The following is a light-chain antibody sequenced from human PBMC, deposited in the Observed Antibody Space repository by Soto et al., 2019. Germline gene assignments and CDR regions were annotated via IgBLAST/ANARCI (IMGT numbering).Light chain of an antibody. CDR1: QGISNY. J-gene: IGKJ5*01. Sequence: IKLNQSPSSLSASLGDRLTIPCRASQGISNYLAWYQQKPGKTPRLLIYGATTLQSGVPSRFSGSGSGTDFALTISSLQPEDFATYYCQQLKSYVTFGQGTLLEVK. CDR3: QQLKSYVT. CDR2: GAT. V-gene: IGKV1-9*01.